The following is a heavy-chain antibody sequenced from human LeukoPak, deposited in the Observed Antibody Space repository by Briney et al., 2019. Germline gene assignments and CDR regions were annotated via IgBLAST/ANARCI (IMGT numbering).Heavy chain of an antibody. Sequence: RTSQNLSLTWSVSGASISEYFWSWVRQPPGQTLEWIGYVSKTGSTNYNPSLRSRVTISKDTARNQLSLKLTSATAADTAVYYCAREGAHSSGWSPFDYWGQGTLVTVSS. CDR2: VSKTGST. CDR1: GASISEYF. V-gene: IGHV4-59*01. J-gene: IGHJ4*02. CDR3: AREGAHSSGWSPFDY. D-gene: IGHD6-19*01.